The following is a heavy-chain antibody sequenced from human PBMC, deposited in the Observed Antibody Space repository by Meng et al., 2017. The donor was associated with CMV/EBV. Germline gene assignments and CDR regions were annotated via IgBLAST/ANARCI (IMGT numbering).Heavy chain of an antibody. CDR1: GGSISSYY. Sequence: SETLSLTCTVSGGSISSYYWSWIRQPPGKGLEWIGYIYYSGSTNYNPSLKRRVTISVDTSKNQFSLKLSSVTAADTAVYYCARGRYYDFCSGSDGMDVWGQGTMVTVSS. CDR3: ARGRYYDFCSGSDGMDV. CDR2: IYYSGST. D-gene: IGHD3-3*01. V-gene: IGHV4-59*01. J-gene: IGHJ6*02.